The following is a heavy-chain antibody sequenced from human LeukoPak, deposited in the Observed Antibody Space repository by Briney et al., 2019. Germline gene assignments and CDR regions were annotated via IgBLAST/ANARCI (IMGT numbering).Heavy chain of an antibody. CDR2: INDRGGYT. CDR3: AKDRIGSGYYFDDY. D-gene: IGHD3-22*01. J-gene: IGHJ4*02. V-gene: IGHV3-23*01. CDR1: GFTFSSYS. Sequence: GGSLRLSCVASGFTFSSYSMAWVRQAPGKGLEWVSVINDRGGYTVYADSVKGRLTISRDNFENTLYQQMNSLRAEDTAVYYCAKDRIGSGYYFDDYWGQGNLVTVSS.